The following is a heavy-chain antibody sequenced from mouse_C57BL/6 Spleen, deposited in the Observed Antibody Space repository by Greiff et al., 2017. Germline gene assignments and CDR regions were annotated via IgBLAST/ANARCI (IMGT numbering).Heavy chain of an antibody. J-gene: IGHJ3*01. V-gene: IGHV1-64*01. CDR3: ARWRQHPFAY. CDR2: IHPNSGST. Sequence: QVQLQQPGAELVKPGASVKLSCKASGYTFTSYWLHWVKQRPGQGLEWIGMIHPNSGSTNYNEKFKSKATLTVDKSSSTAYMQLSSLTSEDSAVYYCARWRQHPFAYWGQGTLVTVSA. D-gene: IGHD3-2*01. CDR1: GYTFTSYW.